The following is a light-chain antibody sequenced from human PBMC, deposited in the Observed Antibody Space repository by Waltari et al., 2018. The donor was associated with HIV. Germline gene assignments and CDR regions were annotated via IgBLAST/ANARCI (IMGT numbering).Light chain of an antibody. CDR3: GTWDSSLSLYV. CDR2: DNE. V-gene: IGLV1-51*01. J-gene: IGLJ1*01. CDR1: NSNLENNF. Sequence: LTQPPSVSAAPGQKVTISCSGDNSNLENNFVSWYQQVPGRAPRLVIYDNEKRPPGIPDRLSAFNAGLSATLVITGLQIVDEGDYYCGTWDSSLSLYVFGSGTTVAVL.